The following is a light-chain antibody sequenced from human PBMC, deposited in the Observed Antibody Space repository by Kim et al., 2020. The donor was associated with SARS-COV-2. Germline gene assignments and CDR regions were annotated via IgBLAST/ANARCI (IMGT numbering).Light chain of an antibody. CDR1: SGDVGGYTY. V-gene: IGLV2-14*01. Sequence: QPKTIACKGNSGDVGGYTYVSWYEQHPGKAPKLMIYEVSNRPSGVSNRCSGSKSGNTASLTISGLQAEDEADYYCSSYTSSSTLVFGGGTQLTVL. CDR3: SSYTSSSTLV. J-gene: IGLJ2*01. CDR2: EVS.